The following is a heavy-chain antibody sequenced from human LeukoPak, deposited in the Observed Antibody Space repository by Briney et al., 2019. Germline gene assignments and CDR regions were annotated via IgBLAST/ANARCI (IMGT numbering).Heavy chain of an antibody. J-gene: IGHJ6*04. V-gene: IGHV3-48*04. Sequence: GGSLRLPCAASGFTFSTYSMNWVRQAPGKGLEWVSYISSSGSTIYYADSVKGRFTISRDNAKNSLYLQMNSLRAEDTAVYYCAELGITMIGGVWGKGTTVTISS. D-gene: IGHD3-10*02. CDR3: AELGITMIGGV. CDR2: ISSSGSTI. CDR1: GFTFSTYS.